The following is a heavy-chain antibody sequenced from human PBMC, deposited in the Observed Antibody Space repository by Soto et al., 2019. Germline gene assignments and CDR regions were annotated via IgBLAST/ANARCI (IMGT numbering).Heavy chain of an antibody. J-gene: IGHJ4*02. D-gene: IGHD1-26*01. CDR3: ARSYFGIYFDY. Sequence: GASVKVSCKASGGTFSSYAISWVRQAPGQGLEWMGGIIPIFGTANYAQKFQGRVTITADNAKSLLYLEMYSLTAEDTAIYYCARSYFGIYFDYWGQGTLVTVSS. V-gene: IGHV1-69*06. CDR2: IIPIFGTA. CDR1: GGTFSSYA.